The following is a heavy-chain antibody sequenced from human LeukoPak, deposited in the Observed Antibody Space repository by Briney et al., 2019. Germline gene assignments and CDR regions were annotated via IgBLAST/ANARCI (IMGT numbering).Heavy chain of an antibody. CDR3: ARDVPLMGASKTRYFDY. J-gene: IGHJ4*02. D-gene: IGHD1-26*01. CDR1: GFTFSSYS. Sequence: GGSLRLSCAASGFTFSSYSMNWVRQAPGKGLEWVANVKQDGSERYYGGSVKGRFTISRDNAKNSLYLQMSSLRAEDTAIYYCARDVPLMGASKTRYFDYWGQGTLVTVSS. CDR2: VKQDGSER. V-gene: IGHV3-7*01.